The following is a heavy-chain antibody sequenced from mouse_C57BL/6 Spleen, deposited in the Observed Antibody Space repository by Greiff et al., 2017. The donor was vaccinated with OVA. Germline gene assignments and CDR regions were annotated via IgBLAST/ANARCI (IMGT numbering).Heavy chain of an antibody. D-gene: IGHD2-4*01. CDR1: GYAFSSSW. J-gene: IGHJ2*01. Sequence: VQRVESGPELVKPGASVKISCKASGYAFSSSWMNWVKQRPGKGLEWIGRIYPGDGDTNYNGKFKGKATLTADKSSSTAYMQLSSLTSEDSAVYFCARSYYDYDDYFDYWGQGTTLTVSS. CDR3: ARSYYDYDDYFDY. V-gene: IGHV1-82*01. CDR2: IYPGDGDT.